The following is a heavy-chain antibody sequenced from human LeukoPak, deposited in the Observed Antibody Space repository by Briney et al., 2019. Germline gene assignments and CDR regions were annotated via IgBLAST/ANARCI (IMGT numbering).Heavy chain of an antibody. CDR1: GGTFSSYA. V-gene: IGHV1-69*05. Sequence: EASVKVSCKASGGTFSSYAISWVRQAPGQGLEWMGGIIPIFGTANYAQKFQGRVTITTDESTSTAYMELSSLRSEDTVVYYCARVPFLEWLLYDGNWFDPWGQGTLVTVSS. D-gene: IGHD3-3*01. CDR2: IIPIFGTA. CDR3: ARVPFLEWLLYDGNWFDP. J-gene: IGHJ5*02.